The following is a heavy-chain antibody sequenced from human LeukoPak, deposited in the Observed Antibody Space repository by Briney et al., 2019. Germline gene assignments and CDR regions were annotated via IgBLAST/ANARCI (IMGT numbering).Heavy chain of an antibody. CDR1: GGSFSGYY. V-gene: IGHV4-34*01. CDR3: ARGGLYYYDSSGSVAFDI. J-gene: IGHJ3*02. CDR2: INHSGST. D-gene: IGHD3-22*01. Sequence: SETLSLTCAVYGGSFSGYYWSWIRQPPGKGLEWIGEINHSGSTNYNPSLKSRVTISVDTSKNQFSLKLSSVTAADTAVYHCARGGLYYYDSSGSVAFDIRGQGTMVTVSS.